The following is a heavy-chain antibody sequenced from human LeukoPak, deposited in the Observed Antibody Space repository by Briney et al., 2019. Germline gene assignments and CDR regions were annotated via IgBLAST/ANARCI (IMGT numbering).Heavy chain of an antibody. Sequence: PGGSLRLSRAASGFTFSNCAMNWVRQAPGKGLEWVSDISGSGHTTYYAESVKGWFTVSRDNSKNTHYLQMNSLSADDTAVYYCARRARDGYNSPIDYWGRGTLVTVSS. CDR3: ARRARDGYNSPIDY. V-gene: IGHV3-23*01. CDR2: ISGSGHTT. J-gene: IGHJ4*02. CDR1: GFTFSNCA. D-gene: IGHD1-1*01.